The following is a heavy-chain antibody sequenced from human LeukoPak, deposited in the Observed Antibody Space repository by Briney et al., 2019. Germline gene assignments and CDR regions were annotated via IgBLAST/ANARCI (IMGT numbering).Heavy chain of an antibody. CDR3: ARNSGYDLDYYYGMDV. J-gene: IGHJ6*02. CDR2: IYPGDSDT. CDR1: GYSFTSYW. Sequence: GESLKISCKGSGYSFTSYWIGWVRQMPGKGLERMGIIYPGDSDTRYSPSFQGQVTISADKSISTAYLQWSSLKASDTAMYYCARNSGYDLDYYYGMDVWGQGTTVTVSS. D-gene: IGHD5-12*01. V-gene: IGHV5-51*01.